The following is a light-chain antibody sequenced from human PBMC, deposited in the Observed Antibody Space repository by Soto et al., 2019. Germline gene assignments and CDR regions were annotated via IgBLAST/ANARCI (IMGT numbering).Light chain of an antibody. CDR3: QQYITSPPMFT. CDR1: QSVSSRY. J-gene: IGKJ2*01. CDR2: GAS. V-gene: IGKV3-20*01. Sequence: ETVLTQSPGTLSLSPGERATLSCRASQSVSSRYLAGYQQKPGQAPRLLIYGASNRATGIPDRFSGSGSGTEFTLTINRLEPEDFAVYYCQQYITSPPMFTFGQGTKLEIK.